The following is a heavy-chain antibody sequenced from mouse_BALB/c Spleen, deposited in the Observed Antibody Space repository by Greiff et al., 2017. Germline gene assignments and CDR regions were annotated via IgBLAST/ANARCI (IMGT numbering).Heavy chain of an antibody. CDR3: ARPYDYDGGFAY. Sequence: QVQLKESGAELVRPGSSVKISCKASGYAFSSYWMNWVKQRPGQGLEWIGQIYPGDGDTNYNGKFKGKATLTADKSSSTAYMQLSSLTSEDSAVYFCARPYDYDGGFAYWGQGTLVTVSA. CDR2: IYPGDGDT. D-gene: IGHD2-4*01. J-gene: IGHJ3*01. V-gene: IGHV1-80*01. CDR1: GYAFSSYW.